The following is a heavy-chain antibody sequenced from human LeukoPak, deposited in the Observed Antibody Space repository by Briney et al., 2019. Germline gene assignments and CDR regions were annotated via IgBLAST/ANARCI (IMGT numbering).Heavy chain of an antibody. J-gene: IGHJ4*02. V-gene: IGHV3-30*18. CDR2: ISYDGSNK. D-gene: IGHD3-10*01. CDR3: AKETGLLWFGELLALDY. CDR1: GFTLSSYG. Sequence: PGGSLRLSCAASGFTLSSYGMHWVRQAPGKGLEWVAVISYDGSNKYYADSVKGRFTISRDNSKNTLYLQMNSLRAEDTAVYYCAKETGLLWFGELLALDYWGQGTLVTVSS.